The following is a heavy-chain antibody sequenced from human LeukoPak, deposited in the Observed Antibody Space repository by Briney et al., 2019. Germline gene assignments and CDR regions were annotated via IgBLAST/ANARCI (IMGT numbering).Heavy chain of an antibody. J-gene: IGHJ4*02. D-gene: IGHD6-13*01. CDR1: GGTFGSYA. Sequence: SVKVSCKASGGTFGSYAISWVRQAPGQGLEWMGGIIPIFGTANYAQKLQGRVTITADESTSTAYMELSSLRSEDTAVYYCARGSRIAAAGTHFDYWGQGTLVTVSS. CDR2: IIPIFGTA. V-gene: IGHV1-69*01. CDR3: ARGSRIAAAGTHFDY.